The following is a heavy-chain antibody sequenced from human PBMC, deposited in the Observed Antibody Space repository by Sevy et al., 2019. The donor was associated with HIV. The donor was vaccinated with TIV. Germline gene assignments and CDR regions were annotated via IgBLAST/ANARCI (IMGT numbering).Heavy chain of an antibody. CDR1: GFPFSGYA. CDR3: AKGSVYDTSGYYYTLVAFDY. J-gene: IGHJ4*02. CDR2: ISGSGGST. V-gene: IGHV3-23*01. Sequence: GGSLRLSCAASGFPFSGYAMTWVRQAPGKELEWVSAISGSGGSTYYADSVKGRFSISRDNSKNTLYLQMSSLRAEDTAVYFCAKGSVYDTSGYYYTLVAFDYWGQGTPVTVSS. D-gene: IGHD3-22*01.